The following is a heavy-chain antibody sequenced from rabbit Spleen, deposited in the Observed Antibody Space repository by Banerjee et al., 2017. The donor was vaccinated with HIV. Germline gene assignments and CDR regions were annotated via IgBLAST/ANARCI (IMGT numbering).Heavy chain of an antibody. CDR3: ARDLAAVIGWNFGW. D-gene: IGHD4-1*01. CDR1: GFSFSDRDV. CDR2: INAVTGKA. J-gene: IGHJ3*01. Sequence: QEQLVESGGGLVKPEGSLTLTCKASGFSFSDRDVMCWVRQAPGKGLEWIACINAVTGKAVYASWAKGRFTFSKTSSTTVTLQMTSLTAADTATYFCARDLAAVIGWNFGWWGQGTLVTVS. V-gene: IGHV1S45*01.